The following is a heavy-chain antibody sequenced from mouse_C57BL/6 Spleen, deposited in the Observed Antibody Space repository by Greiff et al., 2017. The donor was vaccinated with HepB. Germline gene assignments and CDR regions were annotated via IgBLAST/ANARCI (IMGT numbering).Heavy chain of an antibody. CDR1: GYTFTSYG. CDR3: ARGYGNYVGAY. J-gene: IGHJ3*01. CDR2: IYPRSGNT. V-gene: IGHV1-81*01. D-gene: IGHD2-1*01. Sequence: VQLQQSGAELARPGASVKLSCKASGYTFTSYGISWVKQRTGQGLEWIGEIYPRSGNTYYNEKFKGKATLTADKSSSTAYMELRSLTSEDSAVYFCARGYGNYVGAYWGQGTLVTVSA.